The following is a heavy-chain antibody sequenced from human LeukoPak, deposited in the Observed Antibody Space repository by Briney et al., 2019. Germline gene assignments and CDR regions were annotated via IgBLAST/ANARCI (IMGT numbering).Heavy chain of an antibody. CDR2: IYYSGST. D-gene: IGHD3-9*01. Sequence: PSETLSLTCTVSGGSISSSSYYWGWIRQPPGKGLEWIGSIYYSGSTYYNPSLKSRVTISVDTSKNQFSLKLSSVTAADTAVYYCARTSYDTSNRYFDYWGQGTLVTVSS. J-gene: IGHJ4*02. V-gene: IGHV4-39*07. CDR3: ARTSYDTSNRYFDY. CDR1: GGSISSSSYY.